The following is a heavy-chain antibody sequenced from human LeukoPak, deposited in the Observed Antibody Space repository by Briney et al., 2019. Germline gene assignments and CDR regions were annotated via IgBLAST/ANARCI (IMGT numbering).Heavy chain of an antibody. CDR3: ATGDYYDSSGYYYDY. D-gene: IGHD3-22*01. CDR1: GGTFSSYA. Sequence: GASVKVSRKASGGTFSSYAISWVRQAPGQGLEWMGGIIPIFGTANYAQKFQGRVTITTDESTSTAYMELSSLRSEDTAVYYCATGDYYDSSGYYYDYWGQGTLVTVSS. V-gene: IGHV1-69*05. J-gene: IGHJ4*02. CDR2: IIPIFGTA.